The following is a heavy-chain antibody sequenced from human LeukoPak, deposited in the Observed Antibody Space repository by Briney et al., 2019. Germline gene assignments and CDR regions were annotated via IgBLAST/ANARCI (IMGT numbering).Heavy chain of an antibody. V-gene: IGHV4-34*01. CDR3: ARSWAGMYYPFYYFDY. D-gene: IGHD1-26*01. J-gene: IGHJ4*02. CDR1: GGSISSYY. Sequence: SETLSLTCTVSGGSISSYYWSWIRQPPGKGLEWIAEINHRGTTHYNPSLKSRVNISADTSKNQFSLHLDSVTAADTAVYYCARSWAGMYYPFYYFDYWGQGTLVSVSS. CDR2: INHRGTT.